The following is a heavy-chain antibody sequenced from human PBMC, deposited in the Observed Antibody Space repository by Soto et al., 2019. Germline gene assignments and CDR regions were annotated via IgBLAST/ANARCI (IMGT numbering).Heavy chain of an antibody. V-gene: IGHV3-48*01. CDR3: ARERGSGWTFDY. CDR1: GFTFSTYS. CDR2: ISSSSTI. Sequence: EVQLVDSGGDLVQPGGSLRLSCAASGFTFSTYSMNWVRQAPGKGLEWVSSISSSSTIYYADSVKGRFTISRDNVQNSRYLQIHSLRAEDRAVYYCARERGSGWTFDYWGQGTLVTVSS. J-gene: IGHJ4*02. D-gene: IGHD6-19*01.